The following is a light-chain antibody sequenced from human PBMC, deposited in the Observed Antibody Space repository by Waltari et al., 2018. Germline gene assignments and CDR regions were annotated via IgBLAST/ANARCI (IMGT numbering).Light chain of an antibody. CDR3: QQYGSSPLT. V-gene: IGKV3-20*01. CDR1: QTISSNY. CDR2: GAS. J-gene: IGKJ3*01. Sequence: ESVLTQSPGTLSLSPGERATLSCRATQTISSNYLAWYQQKPGQAPRLLIYGASTRATCIPDRFSGSGSGTDFTLTISRLEPEDFAVYYCQQYGSSPLTFGPGTTVDIK.